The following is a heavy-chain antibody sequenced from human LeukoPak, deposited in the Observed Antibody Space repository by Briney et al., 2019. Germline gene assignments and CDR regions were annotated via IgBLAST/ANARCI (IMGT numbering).Heavy chain of an antibody. V-gene: IGHV3-23*01. Sequence: GGSLRLSCAASGFTFSNHGMNWVRQAPGKGLEWVSGISPSGDITYYADSVKGRFTISRDNSKNTLYLQMNSLRAEDTAVYYCAKGKFKVATPTPLDYWGQGTLVTVSS. D-gene: IGHD5-12*01. J-gene: IGHJ4*02. CDR3: AKGKFKVATPTPLDY. CDR1: GFTFSNHG. CDR2: ISPSGDIT.